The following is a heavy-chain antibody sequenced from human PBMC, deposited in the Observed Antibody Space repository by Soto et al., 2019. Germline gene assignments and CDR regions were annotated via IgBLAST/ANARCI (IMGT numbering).Heavy chain of an antibody. Sequence: QVQLQQWGAGLLKPSETLSLTCAVYGGSFSGYYWSWIRQPPGKGLEWIGEINHSGSTNYNPSLKSXXTXSXXTAKNQFSLKLSSVTAADTAVYYCARGIGDYGFDPWGQGTLVTVSS. D-gene: IGHD4-17*01. J-gene: IGHJ5*02. CDR3: ARGIGDYGFDP. CDR2: INHSGST. V-gene: IGHV4-34*01. CDR1: GGSFSGYY.